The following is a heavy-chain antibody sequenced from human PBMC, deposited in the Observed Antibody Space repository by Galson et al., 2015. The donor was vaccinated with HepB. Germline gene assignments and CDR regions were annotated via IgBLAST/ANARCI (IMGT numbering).Heavy chain of an antibody. D-gene: IGHD5-18*01. CDR1: GYTLTELS. V-gene: IGHV1-24*01. CDR2: FDPEDGET. Sequence: SVKVSCKVSGYTLTELSMHWVRQAPGKGLEWMGGFDPEDGETIYAQKFQGRVTMTEDTSTDTAYVELSSLRSEDTAVYYCATDRVDTAMVLAWGQGTLVTVSS. CDR3: ATDRVDTAMVLA. J-gene: IGHJ5*02.